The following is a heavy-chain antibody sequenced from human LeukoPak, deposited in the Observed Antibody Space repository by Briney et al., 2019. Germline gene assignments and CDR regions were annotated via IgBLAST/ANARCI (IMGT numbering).Heavy chain of an antibody. CDR3: ARVAWLAEYNWFDP. D-gene: IGHD6-19*01. CDR2: IKQDGSEK. Sequence: PGGSLRLSCAASGFTFSSYWMSWVRQAPGKGLEWVANIKQDGSEKYYVDSVKGRFTISRDSAKNSLYLQMNSLRAEDTAVYYCARVAWLAEYNWFDPWGQGALVTVSS. V-gene: IGHV3-7*01. CDR1: GFTFSSYW. J-gene: IGHJ5*02.